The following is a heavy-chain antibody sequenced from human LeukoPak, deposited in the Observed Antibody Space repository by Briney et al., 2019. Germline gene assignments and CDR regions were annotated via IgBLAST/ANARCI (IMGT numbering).Heavy chain of an antibody. D-gene: IGHD3-10*01. Sequence: GGSLRLSCAASGFTLTAYAMHWVRQAPGKGLEYVSAISTDGGGAYYAISVKGRFTISRDNSKNTLHLQMGSLKADDMAVYYCARYHNSAYDFWGQGTLVTVSS. CDR1: GFTLTAYA. CDR3: ARYHNSAYDF. V-gene: IGHV3-64*01. CDR2: ISTDGGGA. J-gene: IGHJ4*02.